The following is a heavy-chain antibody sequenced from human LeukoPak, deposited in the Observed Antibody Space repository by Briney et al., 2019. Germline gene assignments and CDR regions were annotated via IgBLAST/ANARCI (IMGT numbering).Heavy chain of an antibody. J-gene: IGHJ4*02. D-gene: IGHD5-24*01. CDR1: GFTVSDSY. CDR3: ARDRSARWLQLGY. V-gene: IGHV3-53*01. CDR2: TYSGGTT. Sequence: GGSLRLSCAASGFTVSDSYMSWVRQAPGKGLEWVSGTYSGGTTYYADSLKGRFTVSRDNSKNTLYLQMNSLRADDTAVYYCARDRSARWLQLGYWGQGTLVTVSS.